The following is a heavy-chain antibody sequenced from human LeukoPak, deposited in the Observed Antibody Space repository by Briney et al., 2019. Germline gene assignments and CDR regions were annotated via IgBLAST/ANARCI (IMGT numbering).Heavy chain of an antibody. D-gene: IGHD4-11*01. Sequence: GGSLRLSCAASGFSFISYGMHWVRQAPGKGLEWVGVISDDGRNKKYADSVKGRFTISRDNSKDTLYLQMNSLRDEDTAVYYCAKRPSDYGNYVTYFDYWGQGTLVTVSS. CDR1: GFSFISYG. CDR2: ISDDGRNK. J-gene: IGHJ4*02. V-gene: IGHV3-30*18. CDR3: AKRPSDYGNYVTYFDY.